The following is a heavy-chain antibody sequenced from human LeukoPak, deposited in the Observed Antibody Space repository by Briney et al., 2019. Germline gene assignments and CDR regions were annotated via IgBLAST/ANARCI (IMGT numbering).Heavy chain of an antibody. CDR3: AREWPRSTRARFDY. CDR1: GFTFSSYS. J-gene: IGHJ4*02. D-gene: IGHD2-2*01. Sequence: GGSLRLSCAASGFTFSSYSMNWVRQAPGKGLEWVSSISSSSSYIYYADSVKGRFTISRDNAKNSLYLQMNSLRAEDTAVYYCAREWPRSTRARFDYWGQGTLVTVSS. CDR2: ISSSSSYI. V-gene: IGHV3-21*01.